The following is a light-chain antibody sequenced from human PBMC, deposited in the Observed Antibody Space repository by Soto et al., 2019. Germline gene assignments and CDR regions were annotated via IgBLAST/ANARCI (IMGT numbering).Light chain of an antibody. CDR3: QQYNNWPPLS. Sequence: EIVMTQSPVTLSVSPGERATLSCRASQSVSNNLAWYQQKPGQAPRLLNFGASSRATGIPARFSGSGSGTEFTLTITSLQSEDFAVYYCQQYNNWPPLSFGGGTKVEIK. CDR2: GAS. CDR1: QSVSNN. J-gene: IGKJ4*01. V-gene: IGKV3-15*01.